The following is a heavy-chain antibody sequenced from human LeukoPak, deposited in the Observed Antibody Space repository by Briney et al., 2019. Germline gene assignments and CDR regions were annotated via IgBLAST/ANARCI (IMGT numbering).Heavy chain of an antibody. CDR2: INSDGSST. CDR1: GFTFSSYW. Sequence: QPGGSLRLSCAASGFTFSSYWMHWVRQAPGKGLVWVSRINSDGSSTSYADSVKGRFTISRDNAKNTLYLQMNSLRAEDTAVYYCASPHLAYYYDRMDYWGQGTLVTVSA. D-gene: IGHD3-22*01. V-gene: IGHV3-74*01. CDR3: ASPHLAYYYDRMDY. J-gene: IGHJ4*02.